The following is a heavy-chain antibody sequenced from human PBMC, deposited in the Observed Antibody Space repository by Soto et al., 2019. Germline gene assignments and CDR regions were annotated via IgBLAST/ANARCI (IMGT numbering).Heavy chain of an antibody. J-gene: IGHJ4*02. CDR1: GGSISSSSYY. CDR3: ARGSGRDWSVTTLYYFDY. Sequence: PSETLSLTCTVSGGSISSSSYYWGWIRQPPGKGLEWIGSIYYSGSTYYNPSLKSRVTISVDTSKNQFSLKLSSVTAADTAVYYCARGSGRDWSVTTLYYFDYWGQGTLVTVSS. V-gene: IGHV4-39*01. D-gene: IGHD4-17*01. CDR2: IYYSGST.